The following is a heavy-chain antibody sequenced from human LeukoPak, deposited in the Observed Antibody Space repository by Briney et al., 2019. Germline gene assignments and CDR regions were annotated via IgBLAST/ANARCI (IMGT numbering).Heavy chain of an antibody. CDR3: ARARGDHYSFDY. V-gene: IGHV5-10-1*01. CDR2: IDPSDFYT. CDR1: GYSFTSYW. J-gene: IGHJ4*02. D-gene: IGHD3-10*01. Sequence: GEPLRISCKGSGYSFTSYWIIWVRQMPGKGLEWMGRIDPSDFYTIYRPSLQGHVTISADKSISAAYLQWSNLKASDTAMYYCARARGDHYSFDYWGQGTLVTVSS.